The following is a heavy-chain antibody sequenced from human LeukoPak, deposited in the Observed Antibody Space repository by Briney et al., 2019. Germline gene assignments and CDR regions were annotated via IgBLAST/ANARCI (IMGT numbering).Heavy chain of an antibody. CDR1: GFTFSSYS. CDR3: AKDRYSGYDWTLDY. D-gene: IGHD5-12*01. J-gene: IGHJ4*02. CDR2: ISSSSSYI. V-gene: IGHV3-21*04. Sequence: GGSLRLSCAASGFTFSSYSMNWVRQAPGKGLEWVSSISSSSSYIYYADSVKGRFTISRDNAKNSLYLQMNSLRAEDTAVYYCAKDRYSGYDWTLDYWGQGTLVTVSS.